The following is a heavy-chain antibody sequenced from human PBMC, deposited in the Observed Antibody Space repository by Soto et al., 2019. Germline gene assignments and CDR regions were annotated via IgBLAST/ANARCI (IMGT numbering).Heavy chain of an antibody. CDR3: ARQKSGLEFYNYFDP. CDR1: GDSVSRGTYY. CDR2: SSYSGST. J-gene: IGHJ5*02. Sequence: QVQLQESGPGLVKPSETLSLTCSVSGDSVSRGTYYWSWIRQSPERGLEWIAYSSYSGSTSYNPSFKSRATISVDTSKNQFSLRLRSLTAEDTAVYYSARQKSGLEFYNYFDPWGPGTLVTVSS. V-gene: IGHV4-61*01. D-gene: IGHD3-3*01.